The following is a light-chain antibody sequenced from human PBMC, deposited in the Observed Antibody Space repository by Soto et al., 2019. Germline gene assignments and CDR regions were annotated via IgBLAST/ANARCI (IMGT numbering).Light chain of an antibody. J-gene: IGLJ3*02. V-gene: IGLV2-14*02. CDR3: SSYTTSSTVV. CDR2: EVT. Sequence: QSALTQPASVSGSPGQSITISCTGTSSNVGSYDLVSWYQQHPGKAPKLLIYEVTKRPSGVSNRFSGSKSGNTASLTISTLQAEDEAEYYCSSYTTSSTVVFGGGTKVTV. CDR1: SSNVGSYDL.